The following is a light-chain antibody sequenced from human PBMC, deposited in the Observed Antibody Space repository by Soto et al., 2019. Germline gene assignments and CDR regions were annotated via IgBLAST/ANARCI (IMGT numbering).Light chain of an antibody. V-gene: IGKV1-33*01. CDR3: QQYHNFPLT. Sequence: VQLAQSPSSLSASVGDSVTITGQASQDITNYLNWYQQKPGKAPKLLIYDSSNLETGVPSRFSGGGSGTVFSFTISSLQPEDFATYYCQQYHNFPLTVGGGTRLEIK. CDR2: DSS. CDR1: QDITNY. J-gene: IGKJ4*01.